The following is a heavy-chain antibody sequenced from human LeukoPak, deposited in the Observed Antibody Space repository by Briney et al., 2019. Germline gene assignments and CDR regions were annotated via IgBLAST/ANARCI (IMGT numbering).Heavy chain of an antibody. Sequence: ASLTLSCTASGYTFTSYGISWVRQAPGQGLEWMGWISAYNGNTNYAQKLQGRVTMTTDTSTSTAYMELRSLRSDDTAVYYCARDRRAEYFQHWGQGTLVTVSS. V-gene: IGHV1-18*04. CDR1: GYTFTSYG. CDR3: ARDRRAEYFQH. J-gene: IGHJ1*01. CDR2: ISAYNGNT.